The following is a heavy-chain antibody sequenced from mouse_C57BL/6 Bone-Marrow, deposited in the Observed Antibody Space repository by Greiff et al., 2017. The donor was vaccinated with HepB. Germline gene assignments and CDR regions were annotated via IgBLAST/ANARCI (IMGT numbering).Heavy chain of an antibody. CDR3: ARERDHYYAMDY. Sequence: ESGPGLVKPSQSLSLTCSVTGYSITSGYYWNWIRQFPGNKLEWMGYISYDGSNNYNPSLKNRISITRDTSKNQFFLKLNSVTTEETATYYCARERDHYYAMDYWGQGTSVTVSS. CDR1: GYSITSGYY. J-gene: IGHJ4*01. V-gene: IGHV3-6*01. CDR2: ISYDGSN.